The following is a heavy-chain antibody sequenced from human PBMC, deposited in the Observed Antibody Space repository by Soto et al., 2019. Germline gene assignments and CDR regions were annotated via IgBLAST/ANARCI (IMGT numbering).Heavy chain of an antibody. D-gene: IGHD3-3*01. CDR1: GYTFTSYD. CDR3: ARGFREYDFWSGLNTFKKGFYYMDV. CDR2: MNPNSGNT. Sequence: ASVKVSCKASGYTFTSYDINWVRQATGQGLEWMGWMNPNSGNTGYAQKFQGRVTMTRNTSISTAYMELSSLRSEDTAVYYCARGFREYDFWSGLNTFKKGFYYMDVWGKGTTVTVSS. J-gene: IGHJ6*03. V-gene: IGHV1-8*01.